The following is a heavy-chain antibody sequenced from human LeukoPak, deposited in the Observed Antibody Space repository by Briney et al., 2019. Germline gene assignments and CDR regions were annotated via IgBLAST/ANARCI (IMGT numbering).Heavy chain of an antibody. J-gene: IGHJ3*02. D-gene: IGHD4-23*01. CDR1: GGTFSSYA. CDR3: ARDVGLFGDYGGNSGPAFDI. Sequence: GASVKVSCKASGGTFSSYAISWVRQAPGQGLEWMGGIIPIFGTANYAQKFQGRVTITADESTSTAYMELSSLRSEDTAVYYCARDVGLFGDYGGNSGPAFDIWGQGTMVTVSS. CDR2: IIPIFGTA. V-gene: IGHV1-69*13.